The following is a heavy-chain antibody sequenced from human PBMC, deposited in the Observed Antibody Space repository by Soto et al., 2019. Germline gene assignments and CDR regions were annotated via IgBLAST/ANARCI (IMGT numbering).Heavy chain of an antibody. J-gene: IGHJ4*02. CDR2: IIPIFGTA. V-gene: IGHV1-69*06. Sequence: ASGKVSCKASGGTFSSYAISWVRQAPGQGLEWMGGIIPIFGTANYAQKFQGRVTITADKSTSTAYMELSSLRSEDTAVYYCAREYSYGYPSQNYFDYWGQGTLVTVSS. D-gene: IGHD5-18*01. CDR1: GGTFSSYA. CDR3: AREYSYGYPSQNYFDY.